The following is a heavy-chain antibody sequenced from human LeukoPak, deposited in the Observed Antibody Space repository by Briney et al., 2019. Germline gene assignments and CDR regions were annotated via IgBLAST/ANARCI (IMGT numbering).Heavy chain of an antibody. CDR2: ISAYNGNT. CDR3: ARDYVVVPAAMVAVDY. V-gene: IGHV1-18*04. D-gene: IGHD2-2*01. CDR1: GYSFNDYY. Sequence: GASVKVSCKASGYSFNDYYLHWVRQAPGQGLEWMGWISAYNGNTNYAQKLQGRVTMTTDTSTSTAYMELRRLRSDDTAVYYCARDYVVVPAAMVAVDYWGQGTLVTVSS. J-gene: IGHJ4*02.